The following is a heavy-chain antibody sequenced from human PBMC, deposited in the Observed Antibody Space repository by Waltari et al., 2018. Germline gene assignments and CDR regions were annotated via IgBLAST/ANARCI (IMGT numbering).Heavy chain of an antibody. D-gene: IGHD5-12*01. V-gene: IGHV4-39*01. CDR2: ITYTGAT. J-gene: IGHJ3*01. Sequence: GWPRQAPGQGLGWTGTITYTGATPSSPSLKHRVSISRDTSKNQLAVTLGSVTAADTALYYCATYIGASLGTAAFDVWGQGTMVTVSS. CDR3: ATYIGASLGTAAFDV.